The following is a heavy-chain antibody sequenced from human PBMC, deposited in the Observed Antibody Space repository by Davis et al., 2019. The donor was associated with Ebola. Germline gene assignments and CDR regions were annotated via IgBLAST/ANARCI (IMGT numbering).Heavy chain of an antibody. D-gene: IGHD2-2*02. J-gene: IGHJ1*01. CDR1: GGSFSGYY. CDR3: ARLEIVVVPAAISMPSEYFQH. CDR2: INHSGST. V-gene: IGHV4-34*01. Sequence: SETLSLTCAVYGGSFSGYYWSWIRQPPGKGLEWIGEINHSGSTNYNPSLKSRVTISVDTSKNQFSLKLSSVTAADTAVYYCARLEIVVVPAAISMPSEYFQHWGQGTLVTVSS.